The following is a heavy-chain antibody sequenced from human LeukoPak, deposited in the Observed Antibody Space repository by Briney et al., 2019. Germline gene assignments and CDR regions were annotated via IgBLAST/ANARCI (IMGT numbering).Heavy chain of an antibody. D-gene: IGHD2-21*01. CDR2: ISYDGSNK. CDR3: ARDSPVIGGLRGMDV. CDR1: GFTFSSYA. V-gene: IGHV3-30-3*01. Sequence: GGSLRLSCAASGFTFSSYAMHWVRQAPGKGLEWVAVISYDGSNKYYADSVKGRFTISRDNSKNTLYLQMNSLRAEDTAVYYCARDSPVIGGLRGMDVWGQGTTVTVSS. J-gene: IGHJ6*02.